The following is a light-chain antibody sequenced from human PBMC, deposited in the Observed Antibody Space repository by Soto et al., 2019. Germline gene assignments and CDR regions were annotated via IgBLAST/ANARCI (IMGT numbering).Light chain of an antibody. Sequence: QSVLTQPPSVSTAPGQKVTISCSGSSSNIGNNYVSWYQQLPGTAPKLLIYENNKRPSGIPDRFSGSKSGTSATLGITGLQTGDEADYYCGTWDSSLSAGWVFGTGTTSPS. V-gene: IGLV1-51*02. CDR1: SSNIGNNY. CDR2: ENN. J-gene: IGLJ1*01. CDR3: GTWDSSLSAGWV.